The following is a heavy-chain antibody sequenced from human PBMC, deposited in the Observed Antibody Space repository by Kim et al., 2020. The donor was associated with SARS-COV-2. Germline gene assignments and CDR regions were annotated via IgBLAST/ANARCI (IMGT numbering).Heavy chain of an antibody. CDR1: GGSFSGYY. CDR3: ARFDSMGATNPLDY. J-gene: IGHJ4*02. CDR2: INHSGST. D-gene: IGHD1-26*01. Sequence: SETLSLTCAVYGGSFSGYYWSWIRQPPGKGLEWIGEINHSGSTNYNPSLKSRVTISVDTSKNQFSLKLSSVTAADTAVYYCARFDSMGATNPLDYWGQGTLVTVSS. V-gene: IGHV4-34*01.